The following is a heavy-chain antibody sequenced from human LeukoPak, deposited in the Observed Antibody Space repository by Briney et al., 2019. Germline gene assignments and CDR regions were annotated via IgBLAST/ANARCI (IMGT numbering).Heavy chain of an antibody. CDR2: ISGSGGST. V-gene: IGHV3-23*01. Sequence: PGGSLRLSCAASGFTFSSYAMSWVRQAPGKGLEWVSAISGSGGSTYYADSVKGRFAISRDNSKNTLYLQMNSLRAEDTAVYYCALPTVTTQLWDYWGQGTLVTVSS. J-gene: IGHJ4*02. CDR3: ALPTVTTQLWDY. D-gene: IGHD4-17*01. CDR1: GFTFSSYA.